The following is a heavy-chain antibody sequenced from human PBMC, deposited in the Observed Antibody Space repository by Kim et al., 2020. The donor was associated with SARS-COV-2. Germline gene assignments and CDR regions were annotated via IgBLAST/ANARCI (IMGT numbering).Heavy chain of an antibody. J-gene: IGHJ4*02. D-gene: IGHD6-19*01. CDR3: AKEGRQQWLVDLDY. Sequence: ADSVKGRFTISRDNSKNSLYLQMNSLRTEDTALYYCAKEGRQQWLVDLDYWGQGTLVTVSS. V-gene: IGHV3-43*01.